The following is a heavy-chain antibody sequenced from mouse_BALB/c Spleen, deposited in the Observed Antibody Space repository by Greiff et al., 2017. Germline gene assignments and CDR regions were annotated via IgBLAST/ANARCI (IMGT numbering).Heavy chain of an antibody. CDR2: IRNKANGYTT. CDR3: ARDFYYDYDGWFAY. V-gene: IGHV7-3*02. J-gene: IGHJ3*01. D-gene: IGHD2-4*01. CDR1: GFTFTDYY. Sequence: EVKVVESGGGLVQPGGSLRLSCATSGFTFTDYYMSWVRQPPGKALEWLGFIRNKANGYTTEYSASVKGRFTISRDNSQSILYLQMNTLRAEDSATYYCARDFYYDYDGWFAYWGQGTLVTVSA.